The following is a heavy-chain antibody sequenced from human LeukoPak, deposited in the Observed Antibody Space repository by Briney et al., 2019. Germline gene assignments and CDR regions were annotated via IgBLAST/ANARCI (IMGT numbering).Heavy chain of an antibody. V-gene: IGHV3-7*01. CDR3: ASRIVGTPDYFDY. Sequence: GGSLRLSCAASGFTFDDYAMHWVRQAPGKGLEWVANINPDGSDKYHVDSVKGRFTISRDNAKNSLYLQMNSLRAEDTAVYYCASRIVGTPDYFDYWGQGTLVTVSS. D-gene: IGHD1-26*01. CDR2: INPDGSDK. J-gene: IGHJ4*02. CDR1: GFTFDDYA.